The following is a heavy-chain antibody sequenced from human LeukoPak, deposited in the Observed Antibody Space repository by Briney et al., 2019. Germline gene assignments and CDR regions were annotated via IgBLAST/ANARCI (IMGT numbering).Heavy chain of an antibody. CDR1: GFTFGSYA. D-gene: IGHD2-15*01. V-gene: IGHV3-23*01. Sequence: PGGSLRLSCAASGFTFGSYAMYWVRQAPGKGLEWVSGIFGSGGSARYADSVKGRFTISRDNSKNTVYLQMDSLRAEDTATYYCAKTTTGYSSGRYPAWPIDYWGQGTLVTVSS. J-gene: IGHJ4*02. CDR3: AKTTTGYSSGRYPAWPIDY. CDR2: IFGSGGSA.